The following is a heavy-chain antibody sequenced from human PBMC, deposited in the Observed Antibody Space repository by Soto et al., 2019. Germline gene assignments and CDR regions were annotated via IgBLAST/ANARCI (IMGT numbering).Heavy chain of an antibody. CDR2: ISAYNGNT. V-gene: IGHV1-18*01. J-gene: IGHJ4*02. Sequence: ASVKVSCKASGYTFTSYGISWVRQAPGQGLEWMGWISAYNGNTNYAQKLQGRVTMTTDTSTSTAYMELRSLRSDDTAVYYCARNPGIAVAGEFDYWGQGTLVNVSS. D-gene: IGHD6-19*01. CDR1: GYTFTSYG. CDR3: ARNPGIAVAGEFDY.